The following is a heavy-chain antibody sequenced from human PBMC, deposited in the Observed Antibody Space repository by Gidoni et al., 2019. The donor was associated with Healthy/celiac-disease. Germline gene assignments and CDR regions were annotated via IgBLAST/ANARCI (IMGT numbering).Heavy chain of an antibody. D-gene: IGHD4-17*01. V-gene: IGHV3-30*18. CDR3: AKDPGPDYGDYVDY. CDR1: GFTFSSYG. J-gene: IGHJ4*02. CDR2: ISYDGSNK. Sequence: QVQLVESGGGVVQPGRSLRLSCAASGFTFSSYGMPWVRQAPGKGLEWVAVISYDGSNKYYADSVKGRFTISRDNSKNTLYLQMNSLRAEDTAVYYCAKDPGPDYGDYVDYWGQGTLVTVSS.